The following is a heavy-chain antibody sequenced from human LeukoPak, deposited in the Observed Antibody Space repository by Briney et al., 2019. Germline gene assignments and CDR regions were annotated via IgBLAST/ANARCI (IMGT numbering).Heavy chain of an antibody. CDR3: ARMRAAAGRYYYYGMDV. V-gene: IGHV4-59*01. Sequence: PSETLSLTCTVSGGSISSYYWSWIRQPPGKGLEWIGYIYYSGSTNYNPSLKSRVTISVDTSKNQFSLKLSSVTAADTAVYYCARMRAAAGRYYYYGMDVWGQGTTVTVSS. D-gene: IGHD6-13*01. CDR2: IYYSGST. CDR1: GGSISSYY. J-gene: IGHJ6*02.